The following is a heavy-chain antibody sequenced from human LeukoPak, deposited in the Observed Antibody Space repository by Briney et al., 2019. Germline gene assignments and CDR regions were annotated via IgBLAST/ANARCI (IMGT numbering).Heavy chain of an antibody. Sequence: GGSLRLSCAASGFTFSSYWLNWARQAPGKGLEWVASINHNGNVNYYVDSVKGRFTISRDNAKNSLYLQMSNLRAEDTAVYYCARGPAVVVAATDYWGQGTLVTVSS. CDR1: GFTFSSYW. CDR2: INHNGNVN. V-gene: IGHV3-7*01. J-gene: IGHJ4*02. CDR3: ARGPAVVVAATDY. D-gene: IGHD2-15*01.